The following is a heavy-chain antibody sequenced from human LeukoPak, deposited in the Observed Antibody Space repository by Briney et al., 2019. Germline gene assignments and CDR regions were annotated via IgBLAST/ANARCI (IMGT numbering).Heavy chain of an antibody. V-gene: IGHV3-23*01. D-gene: IGHD3-3*01. CDR2: ITMTGGST. CDR3: AKLAGVAGVTDY. J-gene: IGHJ4*02. CDR1: GFIFSSYV. Sequence: GGSLRLSCAASGFIFSSYVMSWVRQAPGKGLEWVSAITMTGGSTYYADSVKGRFTISRDNSKNTLYLQMNSLRAEDTGVYYCAKLAGVAGVTDYWGQGTLVTVSS.